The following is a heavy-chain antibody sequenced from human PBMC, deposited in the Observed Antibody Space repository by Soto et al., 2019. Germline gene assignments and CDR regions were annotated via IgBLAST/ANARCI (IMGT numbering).Heavy chain of an antibody. V-gene: IGHV4-34*01. Sequence: QVQLQQWGAGLLKPSETLSLTCAVYGGSFSGYYWSWIRQPPGKGLEWIGEINHSGSTNYHQALKNRATISVDTSKNQFSLKLSTVTAADTAVYYCARGDIVLVPAAIQGPAFDYWGQGTLVTVSS. J-gene: IGHJ4*02. CDR2: INHSGST. CDR3: ARGDIVLVPAAIQGPAFDY. CDR1: GGSFSGYY. D-gene: IGHD2-2*02.